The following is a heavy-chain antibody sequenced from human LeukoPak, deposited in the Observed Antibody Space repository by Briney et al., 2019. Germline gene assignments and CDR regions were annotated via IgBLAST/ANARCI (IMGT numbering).Heavy chain of an antibody. CDR1: GFTFSDYY. Sequence: GGSLRLSCAASGFTFSDYYMSWIRQAPGKGLEWVSYISSGSTIYYADSVKGRFTISRDNAKNSLYLQMNSLRAEDTAVYYCARVSSSGWYDFNWFDPWGQGTLVTVSS. J-gene: IGHJ5*02. CDR2: ISSGSTI. CDR3: ARVSSSGWYDFNWFDP. D-gene: IGHD6-19*01. V-gene: IGHV3-11*04.